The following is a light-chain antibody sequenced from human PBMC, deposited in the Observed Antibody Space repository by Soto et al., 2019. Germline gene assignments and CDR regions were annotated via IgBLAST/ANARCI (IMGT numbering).Light chain of an antibody. CDR3: QQYGSSPWP. V-gene: IGKV3-20*01. CDR2: GTS. J-gene: IGKJ1*01. Sequence: VLTLTHRTLSLSKRERATLSCRASRNINGNYLGWYQLKRGQAPRLLIYGTSTRATGIPDRFSGSGSGTDFTLTISRLEPEDFAVYYCQQYGSSPWPFGQGTKVDIK. CDR1: RNINGNY.